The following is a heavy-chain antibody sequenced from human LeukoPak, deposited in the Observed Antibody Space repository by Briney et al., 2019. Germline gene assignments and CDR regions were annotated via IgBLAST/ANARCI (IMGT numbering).Heavy chain of an antibody. D-gene: IGHD6-13*01. Sequence: PSETLSLTCTVSGGSISSYYWGWIRQPPGKGLEWIGSMFHSGSTDYNPSLKSRVTMSVDTSKNQFSLKLSSVTAADTAVYYCAREVWYAGYFQHWGQGTLVTVSS. CDR1: GGSISSYY. J-gene: IGHJ1*01. CDR2: MFHSGST. CDR3: AREVWYAGYFQH. V-gene: IGHV4-38-2*02.